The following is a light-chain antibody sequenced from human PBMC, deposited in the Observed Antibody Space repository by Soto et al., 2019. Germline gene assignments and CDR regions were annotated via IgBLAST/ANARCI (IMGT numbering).Light chain of an antibody. CDR1: QSVGTF. J-gene: IGKJ3*01. CDR3: QQRVNWPLT. Sequence: EIVLTQSPATLSLSPGERATLSCRASQSVGTFFAWYQQKPGQAPRLLIFDSSNRATGIPARFSGDGSGTDFTLTISSLEPEDFALYYCQQRVNWPLTFGPGTKVDI. V-gene: IGKV3-11*01. CDR2: DSS.